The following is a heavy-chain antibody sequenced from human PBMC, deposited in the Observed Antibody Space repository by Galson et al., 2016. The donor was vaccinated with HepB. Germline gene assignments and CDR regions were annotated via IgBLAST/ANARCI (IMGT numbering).Heavy chain of an antibody. CDR2: IFWNDEE. D-gene: IGHD5/OR15-5a*01. V-gene: IGHV2-26*02. CDR3: ARIHLYALSGRPDAFDV. Sequence: PALVKPTQTLTLTCSVSGFSLSSARMGVSWIRQPPGKALEWLAQIFWNDEESYSTSLKSRLTISKDTSKNQVVLSMTNMDPVDTATYYCARIHLYALSGRPDAFDVWGQGTVV. CDR1: GFSLSSARMG. J-gene: IGHJ3*01.